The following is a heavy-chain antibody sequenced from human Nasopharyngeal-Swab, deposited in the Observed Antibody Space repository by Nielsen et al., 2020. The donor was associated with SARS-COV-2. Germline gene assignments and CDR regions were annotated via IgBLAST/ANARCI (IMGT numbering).Heavy chain of an antibody. V-gene: IGHV4-31*03. D-gene: IGHD3-3*01. CDR2: IYYSGST. J-gene: IGHJ4*02. CDR3: ARAPRGTIFGVVTNFDY. Sequence: SETLSLTCTVSGGSISSGGYYWSWICQHPGKGLEWIGYIYYSGSTYYNPSLKSRVTISVDTSKNQFSLKLSSVTAADTAVYYCARAPRGTIFGVVTNFDYWGQGTLVTVSS. CDR1: GGSISSGGYY.